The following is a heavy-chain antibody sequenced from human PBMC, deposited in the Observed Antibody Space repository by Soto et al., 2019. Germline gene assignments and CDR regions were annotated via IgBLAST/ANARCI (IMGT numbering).Heavy chain of an antibody. CDR2: INHSGST. V-gene: IGHV4-34*01. CDR3: ARFSRPESYYYYYMDV. J-gene: IGHJ6*03. CDR1: GGSFSGYY. Sequence: QVQLQQWGAGLLKPSETLSLTCAVYGGSFSGYYWSWIRQPPGKGLEWIGEINHSGSTNYNPSLKSRVTISVDTSKNQFSLKLSSVTAADTAVYYCARFSRPESYYYYYMDVWGKGTTVTVSS. D-gene: IGHD6-6*01.